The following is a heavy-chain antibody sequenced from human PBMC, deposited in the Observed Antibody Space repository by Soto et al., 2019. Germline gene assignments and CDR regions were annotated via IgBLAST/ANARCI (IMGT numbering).Heavy chain of an antibody. Sequence: QVQLVESGGGLVKPGGSLRLSCAASGFTFSDYYMSWIRLAPGKGLEWVSHISSIGSTIFYADSVRGRLTISRDNAKNSLYLQMNSLTAEDPAVYYCARRTYPPAESSLNKYYYYGMAVWGQGTTVTVSS. CDR1: GFTFSDYY. J-gene: IGHJ6*02. V-gene: IGHV3-11*01. CDR2: ISSIGSTI. D-gene: IGHD6-13*01. CDR3: ARRTYPPAESSLNKYYYYGMAV.